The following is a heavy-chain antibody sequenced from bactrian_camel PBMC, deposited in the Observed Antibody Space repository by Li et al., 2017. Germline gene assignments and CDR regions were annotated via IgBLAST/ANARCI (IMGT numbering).Heavy chain of an antibody. Sequence: HVQLVESGGGSVQAGGSLRLSCVFSEWKYKHSDMYCMGWFRQAPGKEREGVAAIDTAGNTNYAVSVKGRFTISQDNAKETLYLQMNSLQPGDTAMYYCAAVCNIHCSGYGGVGCVPQLDFGYWGQGTQVTVS. CDR1: EWKYKHSDMYC. D-gene: IGHD2*01. CDR2: IDTAGNT. V-gene: IGHV3S53*01. CDR3: AAVCNIHCSGYGGVGCVPQLDFGY. J-gene: IGHJ6*01.